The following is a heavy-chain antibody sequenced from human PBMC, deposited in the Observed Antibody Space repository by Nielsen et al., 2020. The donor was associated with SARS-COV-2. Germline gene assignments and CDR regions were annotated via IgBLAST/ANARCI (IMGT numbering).Heavy chain of an antibody. J-gene: IGHJ6*03. V-gene: IGHV1-2*06. CDR2: INPNSGGT. CDR3: ARGHTSIAASYYYYYYMDV. CDR1: GYTFTGYY. Sequence: ASVKVSCKTSGYTFTGYYMHWVRQAPGQGLEWVGRINPNSGGTDYAQKFQGRVTVTRDTSISTAYMELNRLTSDDTAVYYCARGHTSIAASYYYYYYMDVWGKGTTVTV. D-gene: IGHD6-6*01.